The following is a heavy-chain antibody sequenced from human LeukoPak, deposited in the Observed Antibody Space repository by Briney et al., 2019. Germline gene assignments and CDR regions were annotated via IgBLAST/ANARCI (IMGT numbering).Heavy chain of an antibody. J-gene: IGHJ6*02. CDR3: ARGHRIINGLDV. CDR1: GYTFTSNY. V-gene: IGHV1-46*01. CDR2: ISPSGGST. Sequence: ASVKVSCKASGYTFTSNYMHWVRQAPGQGLEWMGIISPSGGSTTYAQKFQGRVTLTRDTSISTTYMELSTLTSDDTAIYYCARGHRIINGLDVWGQGTTVIVSS.